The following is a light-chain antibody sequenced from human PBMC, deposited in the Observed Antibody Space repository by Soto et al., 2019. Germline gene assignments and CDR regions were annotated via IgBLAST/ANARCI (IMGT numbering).Light chain of an antibody. CDR3: SSYASSTTPHV. V-gene: IGLV2-14*02. CDR2: EGS. CDR1: SSDVGSYNL. Sequence: QSVLTQPASVSGSPGQSITISCTGTSSDVGSYNLVSWYQQHPGKAPKLMIYEGSKRPSGVSNRFSGSKSGNTASLTISGLQAEDEADYYCSSYASSTTPHVFGTGTKSPS. J-gene: IGLJ1*01.